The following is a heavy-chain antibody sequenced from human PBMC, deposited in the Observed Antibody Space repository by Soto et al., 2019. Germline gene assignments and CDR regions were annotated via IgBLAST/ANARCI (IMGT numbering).Heavy chain of an antibody. D-gene: IGHD6-19*01. J-gene: IGHJ4*02. CDR1: GGSISSYY. Sequence: QVQLQESGPGLVKPSETLSLTCTVSGGSISSYYWSLIRQPPGKGLEWIGYIYYSGRTNYNPSLKSTFTISVDTSKNQFSLTLSSVTAADTAVYYCASHLNAYSSGWTAFEYWGQGHLVTVSS. CDR3: ASHLNAYSSGWTAFEY. CDR2: IYYSGRT. V-gene: IGHV4-59*08.